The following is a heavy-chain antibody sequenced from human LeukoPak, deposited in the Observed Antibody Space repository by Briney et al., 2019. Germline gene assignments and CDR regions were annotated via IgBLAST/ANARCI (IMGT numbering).Heavy chain of an antibody. CDR1: GFTFSSYA. CDR2: ISYDGSNK. J-gene: IGHJ4*02. CDR3: AKDLELAFDY. D-gene: IGHD1-7*01. Sequence: PGGSLRLSCAASGFTFSSYAMHWVRQAPGKGLEWVAVISYDGSNKYYADSVKGRFTISRDNSKNTLYLQMNSLRAEDTAVYYCAKDLELAFDYWGQGTLVTVSS. V-gene: IGHV3-30*04.